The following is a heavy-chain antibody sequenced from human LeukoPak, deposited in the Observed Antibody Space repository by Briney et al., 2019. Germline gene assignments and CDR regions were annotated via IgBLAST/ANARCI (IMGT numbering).Heavy chain of an antibody. V-gene: IGHV4-59*01. CDR3: ARRTYFYDSSGYYFDY. J-gene: IGHJ4*02. D-gene: IGHD3-22*01. Sequence: PSETLSLTCTVSGGSMSSSYWSWIRQPPGKGLECIGYIYYSGSTNYNPSLKSRVTISVDTSKNQFSLKLSSVTAADTAVYYCARRTYFYDSSGYYFDYWGQGTLVTVSS. CDR1: GGSMSSSY. CDR2: IYYSGST.